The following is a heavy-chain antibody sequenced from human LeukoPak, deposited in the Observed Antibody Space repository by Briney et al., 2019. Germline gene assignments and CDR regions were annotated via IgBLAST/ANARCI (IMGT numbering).Heavy chain of an antibody. CDR3: ARVSRGYSGSGYMDV. Sequence: SETLSLTCTVSGGSISSSSYYWGWIRQPPGKGLEWIGSIYYSGSTYYNPPLKSRVTISVDTSKNQFSLKLSSVTAADTAVYYCARVSRGYSGSGYMDVWGKGTTVTVSS. V-gene: IGHV4-39*07. J-gene: IGHJ6*03. D-gene: IGHD5-12*01. CDR2: IYYSGST. CDR1: GGSISSSSYY.